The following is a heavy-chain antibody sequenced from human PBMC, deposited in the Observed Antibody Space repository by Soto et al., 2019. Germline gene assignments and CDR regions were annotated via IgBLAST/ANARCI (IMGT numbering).Heavy chain of an antibody. CDR2: INPSGGST. Sequence: ASVKVSCKASGYTFTSYYMHWVRQAPGQGLEWMGIINPSGGSTSYAQKFQGRVTMTRDTSTSTVYMELSSLRSEDTAVYYCARGQGHEYGDYYYYYGMDVWGQGTTVTVSS. CDR1: GYTFTSYY. CDR3: ARGQGHEYGDYYYYYGMDV. D-gene: IGHD4-17*01. J-gene: IGHJ6*02. V-gene: IGHV1-46*01.